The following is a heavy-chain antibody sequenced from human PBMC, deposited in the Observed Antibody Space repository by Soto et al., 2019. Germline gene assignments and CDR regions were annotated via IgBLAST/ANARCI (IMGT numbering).Heavy chain of an antibody. CDR2: ISYDGSNQ. D-gene: IGHD4-17*01. V-gene: IGHV3-30-3*01. CDR1: GFRFSRYA. J-gene: IGHJ6*02. CDR3: ARGVYVDYRHVTLHYYCYAGMDV. Sequence: QVQLVESGGGVVQPGRSLRLSCAASGFRFSRYAMHWVRQAPGKGLQWVAVISYDGSNQYYTDSVKGRFTISRDDSKNTLYLQMNSLRTEDTAVYYCARGVYVDYRHVTLHYYCYAGMDVWGLGTTVTVSS.